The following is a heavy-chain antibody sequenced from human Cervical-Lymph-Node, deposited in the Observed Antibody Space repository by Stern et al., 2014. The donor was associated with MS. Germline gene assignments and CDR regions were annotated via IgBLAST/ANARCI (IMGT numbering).Heavy chain of an antibody. J-gene: IGHJ6*02. CDR3: AKDRRGGYNYLYGMDV. CDR1: RFTFRSYG. D-gene: IGHD5-18*01. Sequence: VQLLQSGGGVVQPGTSLRLSCTGSRFTFRSYGIHWVRQAPGKGLEWVSVTSYDGGNRQYADSVKGRFTISRDNSKNTVYLHLNSLRPEDTGVYHCAKDRRGGYNYLYGMDVWGQGTTVTVS. V-gene: IGHV3-30*18. CDR2: TSYDGGNR.